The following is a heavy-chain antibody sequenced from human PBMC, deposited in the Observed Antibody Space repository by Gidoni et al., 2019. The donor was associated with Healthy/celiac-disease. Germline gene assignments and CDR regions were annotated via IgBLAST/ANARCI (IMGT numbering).Heavy chain of an antibody. J-gene: IGHJ4*02. CDR1: GYSFTSYW. V-gene: IGHV5-51*01. Sequence: EVQLVQSGAEVNKPGECLKISCKGSGYSFTSYWIGWVRQMPGKGLECLGIIYPGDSDTRYSPSFQGQVTTSADKSISTAYLQWSSLKASDTAMYYCARVGPMVTTGSFDYWGQGTLVTVSS. D-gene: IGHD4-17*01. CDR3: ARVGPMVTTGSFDY. CDR2: IYPGDSDT.